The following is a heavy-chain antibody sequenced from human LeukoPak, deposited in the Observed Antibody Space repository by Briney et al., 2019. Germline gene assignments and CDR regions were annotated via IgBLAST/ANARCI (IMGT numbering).Heavy chain of an antibody. CDR1: GFTFSSYG. CDR2: IRYDGSNK. Sequence: PGGSLRLSCAASGFTFSSYGMHWVRQAPGKGLEWVAFIRYDGSNKYYADSVKGRFTISRDNSKNTLYLQMNSLRAEDTAVYYCARELYYYGSGNWFDPWGQGTLVTVSS. D-gene: IGHD3-10*01. CDR3: ARELYYYGSGNWFDP. V-gene: IGHV3-30*02. J-gene: IGHJ5*02.